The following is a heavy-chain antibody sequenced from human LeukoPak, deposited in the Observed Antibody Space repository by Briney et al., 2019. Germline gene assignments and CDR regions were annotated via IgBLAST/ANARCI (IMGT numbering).Heavy chain of an antibody. Sequence: PETLSLTCTLSGGSTTRYSSSWIRPPPGEGLGWIGYIYYSGSPNYNPSLKSRVTISVDTSKNQFSRKLSSLTAADPAVYTVAKYGSGSYSENYYMDVWGKGTTVTVSS. V-gene: IGHV4-59*12. D-gene: IGHD3-10*01. CDR1: GGSTTRYS. CDR2: IYYSGSP. J-gene: IGHJ6*03. CDR3: AKYGSGSYSENYYMDV.